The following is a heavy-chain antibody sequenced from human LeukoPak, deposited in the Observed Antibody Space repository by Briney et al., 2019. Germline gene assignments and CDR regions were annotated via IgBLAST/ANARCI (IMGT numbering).Heavy chain of an antibody. V-gene: IGHV3-64*02. CDR2: IGGDGGAT. Sequence: GGSLRLSCAASGFIFSNYAMHWVRQAPGKGPQFVSAIGGDGGATYYADSVKGRFTISRDNSKNTVNLQMGSLRLEDMAVYYCARRYCSSTSCSPFDYWGQGTLVTVSS. CDR1: GFIFSNYA. CDR3: ARRYCSSTSCSPFDY. J-gene: IGHJ4*02. D-gene: IGHD2-2*01.